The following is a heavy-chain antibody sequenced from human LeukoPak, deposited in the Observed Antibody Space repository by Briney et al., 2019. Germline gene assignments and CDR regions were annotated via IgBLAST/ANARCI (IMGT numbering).Heavy chain of an antibody. CDR2: INPNSGGT. CDR3: ARVRFSGYDAFDY. J-gene: IGHJ4*02. V-gene: IGHV1-2*02. CDR1: GYTFTGYY. Sequence: GASVKVSCKASGYTFTGYYMHWVRQAPGQGLEWMGWINPNSGGTNYAQKFQGRVTMTRDTSISTAYMELSRLRSDDTAVYYCARVRFSGYDAFDYWGQGTLVTVSS. D-gene: IGHD5-12*01.